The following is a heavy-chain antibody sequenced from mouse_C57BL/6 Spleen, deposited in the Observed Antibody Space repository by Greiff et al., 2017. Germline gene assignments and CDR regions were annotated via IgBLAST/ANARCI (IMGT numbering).Heavy chain of an antibody. D-gene: IGHD1-1*01. J-gene: IGHJ1*03. Sequence: EVKLVESGEGLVKPGGSLKLSCAASGFTFSSYAMSWVRQTPEKRLEWVAYISSGGDYIYYADTVKGRFTISRDNARNTLYLQMSSLKSEDTAMYYCTRGSITTVRSFDVWGTGTTVTVSS. CDR1: GFTFSSYA. CDR3: TRGSITTVRSFDV. V-gene: IGHV5-9-1*02. CDR2: ISSGGDYI.